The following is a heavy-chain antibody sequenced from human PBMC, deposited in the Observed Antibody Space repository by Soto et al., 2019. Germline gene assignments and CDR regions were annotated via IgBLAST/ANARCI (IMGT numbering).Heavy chain of an antibody. J-gene: IGHJ4*02. V-gene: IGHV4-59*01. CDR3: ARAIQLWQITYYFDY. Sequence: SETLSLTCTVSGGSISSYYWSWIRQPPGKRLEWIGYIYYSGSTNYNPSLKSRVTISVDTSKNQFSLKLSSVTAADTAVYYCARAIQLWQITYYFDYWGQGTLVTVSS. D-gene: IGHD5-18*01. CDR1: GGSISSYY. CDR2: IYYSGST.